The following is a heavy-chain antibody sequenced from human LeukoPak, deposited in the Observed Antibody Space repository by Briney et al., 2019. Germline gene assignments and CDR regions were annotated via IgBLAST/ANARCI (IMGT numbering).Heavy chain of an antibody. CDR3: ARGDYGDYGDFYYYGLDV. D-gene: IGHD4-17*01. CDR2: NYFSGTT. CDR1: GGPISTYS. J-gene: IGHJ6*02. V-gene: IGHV4-59*01. Sequence: SETLSLTCTISGGPISTYSWNWIRQPPGKGLEWIGFNYFSGTTNYNPALKSRVTISVDRSKNQFSLKLNSVTAADTAVYYCARGDYGDYGDFYYYGLDVWGQGTTVTVSS.